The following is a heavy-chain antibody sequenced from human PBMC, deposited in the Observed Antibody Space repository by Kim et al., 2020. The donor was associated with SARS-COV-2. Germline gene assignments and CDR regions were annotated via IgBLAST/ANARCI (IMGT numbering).Heavy chain of an antibody. CDR1: GYSISSGYY. Sequence: SETLSLTCTVSGYSISSGYYWGWIRQPPGKGLEWIGSIYHSGSTYYNPSLKSRVTISVDTSKNQFSLKLSSVTAADTAVYYCARDRMDNWNDGWYFDLWGRGTLVTVSS. CDR2: IYHSGST. D-gene: IGHD1-20*01. J-gene: IGHJ2*01. CDR3: ARDRMDNWNDGWYFDL. V-gene: IGHV4-38-2*02.